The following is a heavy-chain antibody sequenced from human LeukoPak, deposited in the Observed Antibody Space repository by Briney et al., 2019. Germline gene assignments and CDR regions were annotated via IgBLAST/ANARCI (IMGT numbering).Heavy chain of an antibody. CDR1: GFTFDDYG. CDR3: ARALSSSSFLPYYYYYMDV. CDR2: INWNGGST. V-gene: IGHV3-20*04. J-gene: IGHJ6*03. D-gene: IGHD6-6*01. Sequence: GGSLRLSCAASGFTFDDYGMSWVRHAPGKGLEWVSGINWNGGSTGYADSVKGRFTISGDNAKNSLYLQMNSLRAEDTALYYCARALSSSSFLPYYYYYMDVWGKGTTVTVSS.